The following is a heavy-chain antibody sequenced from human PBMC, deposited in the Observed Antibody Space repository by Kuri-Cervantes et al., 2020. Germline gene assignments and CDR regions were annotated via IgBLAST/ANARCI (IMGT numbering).Heavy chain of an antibody. CDR3: ARFSGYASD. V-gene: IGHV4-31*03. D-gene: IGHD5-12*01. CDR1: GGSISSGGYY. Sequence: LRLSCTVSGGSISSGGYYWSWIRQHPGKGLEWTGYIYYSGSTYYNPSLKSRDTMSVDTSKSQFSLKLSSVTAVDTAVYYCARFSGYASDWGQGTLVTVSS. CDR2: IYYSGST. J-gene: IGHJ4*02.